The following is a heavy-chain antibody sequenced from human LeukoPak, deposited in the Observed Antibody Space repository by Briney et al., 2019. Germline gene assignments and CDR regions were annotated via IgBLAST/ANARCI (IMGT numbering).Heavy chain of an antibody. CDR2: ISAFNGNT. CDR1: GSTFSSYG. D-gene: IGHD1-26*01. V-gene: IGHV1-18*01. J-gene: IGHJ1*01. Sequence: APVRVSCTASGSTFSSYGISWVRQAPGQGLEWRGWISAFNGNTNYAQRLQGRVTMTTDTSTSTAYMELRSLRSDDAAVYYCARDVHSGSYSGEYFQHWGQGTLVTVSS. CDR3: ARDVHSGSYSGEYFQH.